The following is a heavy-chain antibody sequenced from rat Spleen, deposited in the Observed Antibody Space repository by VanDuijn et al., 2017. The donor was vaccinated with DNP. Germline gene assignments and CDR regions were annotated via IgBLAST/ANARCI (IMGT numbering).Heavy chain of an antibody. Sequence: QVQLKESGPGLVQPSQTLSLACTVSGFSLTSHHVHWVRQPPGKGLEWMGVIWKHGATRYNSALKSRLSFSKATSKSQVFLKLNSLQTEDTATYYCARDLIIRDTTSATDAWGQGTSVTVSS. CDR2: IWKHGAT. CDR3: ARDLIIRDTTSATDA. V-gene: IGHV2-41*01. CDR1: GFSLTSHH. D-gene: IGHD4-3*01. J-gene: IGHJ4*01.